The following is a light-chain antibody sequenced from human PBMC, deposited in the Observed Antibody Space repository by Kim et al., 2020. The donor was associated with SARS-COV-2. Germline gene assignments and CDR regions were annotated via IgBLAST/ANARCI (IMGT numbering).Light chain of an antibody. V-gene: IGLV3-25*03. CDR3: QSADSSGTYWV. CDR1: ALSKIF. J-gene: IGLJ3*02. Sequence: PRQTARISCSGDALSKIFAYWYQQKSGQAPVLVIYNDSEKPSGIPERFSGSSSGTTVTLTISGVQAEDEADYYCQSADSSGTYWVFGGGTQLTVL. CDR2: NDS.